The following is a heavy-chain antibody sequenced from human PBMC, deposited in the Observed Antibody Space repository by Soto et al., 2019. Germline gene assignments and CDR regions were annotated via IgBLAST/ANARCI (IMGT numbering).Heavy chain of an antibody. CDR1: GYTLTELS. V-gene: IGHV1-24*01. J-gene: IGHJ4*02. CDR2: FDPEDGET. D-gene: IGHD3-22*01. CDR3: ATGPLPPIYYDSSGYPDFSSDY. Sequence: VASVKVSCKVSGYTLTELSMHWVRQAPGKGLEWMGGFDPEDGETIYAQKFQGRVTMTEDTSTDTAYMELSSLRSEDTAVYYCATGPLPPIYYDSSGYPDFSSDYWGQGTLVTVSS.